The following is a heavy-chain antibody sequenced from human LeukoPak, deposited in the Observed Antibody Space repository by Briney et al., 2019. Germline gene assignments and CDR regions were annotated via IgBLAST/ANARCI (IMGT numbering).Heavy chain of an antibody. D-gene: IGHD3-16*01. J-gene: IGHJ3*02. V-gene: IGHV3-48*01. CDR3: ARDTLFAFDI. Sequence: GGSLRLSRAASGFTFSSYRMNWVRQAPGKGLEWVSYISISSTIYSADSVKGRFTISRDNAKNSLYLQMNSLRAEDTAVYYCARDTLFAFDIWGQGTMVTVSS. CDR2: ISISSTI. CDR1: GFTFSSYR.